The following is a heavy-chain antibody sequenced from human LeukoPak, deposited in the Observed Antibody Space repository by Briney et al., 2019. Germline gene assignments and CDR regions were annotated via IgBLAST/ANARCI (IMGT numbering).Heavy chain of an antibody. J-gene: IGHJ4*02. D-gene: IGHD1-26*01. Sequence: GGSLRLSCAASRFTFDDYAMHWVRQAPGKGLEWVSGISWNSGSIGYADSVKGRFTISRDNAKNSLYLQMNSLRAEDTALYYCAKDPKWEPTGFDYWGQGTLVTVSS. CDR3: AKDPKWEPTGFDY. V-gene: IGHV3-9*01. CDR1: RFTFDDYA. CDR2: ISWNSGSI.